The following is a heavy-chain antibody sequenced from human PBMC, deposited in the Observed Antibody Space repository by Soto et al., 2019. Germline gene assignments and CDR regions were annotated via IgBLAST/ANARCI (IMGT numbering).Heavy chain of an antibody. CDR2: ISSHSSYI. J-gene: IGHJ4*02. V-gene: IGHV3-21*01. CDR1: GFTFSSYS. CDR3: GSSSGLGMGLGLDY. Sequence: EVQLVESGGGLVKPGGSLRLSCAASGFTFSSYSMNWVRQAPGKGLEWVSSISSHSSYIFDADSVKGRFTISRDNAKNSLLRKRNSRGAEDTAVYYCGSSSGLGMGLGLDYGGQGPLVPVP. D-gene: IGHD3-10*01.